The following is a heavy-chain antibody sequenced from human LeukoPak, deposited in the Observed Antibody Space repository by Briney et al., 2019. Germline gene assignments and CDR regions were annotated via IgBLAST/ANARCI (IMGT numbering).Heavy chain of an antibody. J-gene: IGHJ4*02. D-gene: IGHD2-21*01. Sequence: PSETLSLTCAVANESVSRGSYSWSWIRQSPGKGLEWIGYIYYTGGTYYNPSLKSRVTISADKSKNEFSLKLKSVTAADTAMYYCAREVVVINAGGGSRFYFDYWGQGILVTVSS. CDR1: NESVSRGSYS. CDR2: IYYTGGT. CDR3: AREVVVINAGGGSRFYFDY. V-gene: IGHV4-30-2*06.